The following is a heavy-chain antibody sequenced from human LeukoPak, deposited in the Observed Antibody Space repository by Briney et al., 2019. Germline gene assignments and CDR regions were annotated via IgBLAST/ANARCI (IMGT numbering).Heavy chain of an antibody. CDR1: GYTFTGYY. V-gene: IGHV1-2*02. Sequence: ASVKVSCKASGYTFTGYYMHWVRQAPGQGLEWMGWINPNSGGTNYAQKFQGRVTMTRDTSISTAYMELSRLRSDDTAVYYCARVRYCSSTSCLYLGYWGQGTLVTVSS. J-gene: IGHJ4*02. CDR2: INPNSGGT. CDR3: ARVRYCSSTSCLYLGY. D-gene: IGHD2-2*01.